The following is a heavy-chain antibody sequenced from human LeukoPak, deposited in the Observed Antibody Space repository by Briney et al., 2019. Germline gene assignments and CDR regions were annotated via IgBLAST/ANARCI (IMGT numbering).Heavy chain of an antibody. CDR3: ASEEEYYDFWSASSGAFDI. D-gene: IGHD3-3*01. CDR2: ISSSSSYI. Sequence: SGGSLRLSCAASGFTFSSYSMNWVRQAPGKGLGWVSSISSSSSYIYYADSVKGRFTISRDNAKNSLYLQMNSLRAEDTAVYYCASEEEYYDFWSASSGAFDIWGQGTMVTVSS. CDR1: GFTFSSYS. V-gene: IGHV3-21*01. J-gene: IGHJ3*02.